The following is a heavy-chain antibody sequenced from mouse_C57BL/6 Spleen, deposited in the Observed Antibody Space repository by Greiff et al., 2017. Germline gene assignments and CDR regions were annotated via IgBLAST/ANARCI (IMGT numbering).Heavy chain of an antibody. CDR2: ISSGSSTI. CDR1: GFTFSDYG. J-gene: IGHJ3*01. D-gene: IGHD3-2*02. Sequence: DVKLVESGGGLVKPGGSLKLSCAASGFTFSDYGMHWVRQAPEKGLEWVAYISSGSSTIYYADTVKGRFTIARDNAKNTLFLQMTSLRSEDTAMYYCARDSSGPWFAYWGQGTLVTVSA. V-gene: IGHV5-17*01. CDR3: ARDSSGPWFAY.